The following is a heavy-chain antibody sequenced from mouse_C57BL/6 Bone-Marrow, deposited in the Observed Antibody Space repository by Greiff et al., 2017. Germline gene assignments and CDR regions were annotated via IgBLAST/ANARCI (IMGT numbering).Heavy chain of an antibody. Sequence: EVQGVQSGGGLVQPGGSMKLSCVASGFTFSNYWMNWVRQSPEKGLEWVAQIRLKSDNYATNYAVSVKGRFTISRDDSKSSVYLQMNNLRAADTGSYYCADGLRLRGDFDVWGTGTTVTVSS. D-gene: IGHD2-2*01. J-gene: IGHJ1*03. CDR2: IRLKSDNYAT. V-gene: IGHV6-3*01. CDR3: ADGLRLRGDFDV. CDR1: GFTFSNYW.